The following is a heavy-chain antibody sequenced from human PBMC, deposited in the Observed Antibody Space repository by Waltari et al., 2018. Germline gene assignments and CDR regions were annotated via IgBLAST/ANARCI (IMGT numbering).Heavy chain of an antibody. V-gene: IGHV1-2*02. CDR1: GYTFTGYY. Sequence: QVQLVQSGAEVKKPGASVKVSCKAAGYTFTGYYMHWVRQAPGQGLEWMGWINPNSGGTNYAQQFQGRVTMTRDTSISTAYMGLSRLRSDDTAVYDCARGDTQLAYGGGDCYSGDYWGQGTLVTVSS. CDR3: ARGDTQLAYGGGDCYSGDY. D-gene: IGHD2-21*02. J-gene: IGHJ4*02. CDR2: INPNSGGT.